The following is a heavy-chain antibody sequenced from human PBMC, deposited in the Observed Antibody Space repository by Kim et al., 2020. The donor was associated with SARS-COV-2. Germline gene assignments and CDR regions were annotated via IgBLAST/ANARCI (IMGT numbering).Heavy chain of an antibody. CDR2: INTNTGNP. CDR3: ARVGHSSSWYGAFDI. D-gene: IGHD6-13*01. Sequence: ASVKVSCKASGYTFTSYAMNWVRQAPGQGLEWMGWINTNTGNPTYAQGFTGRFVFSLDTSVSTAYLQISSLKAEDTAVYYCARVGHSSSWYGAFDIWGQGTMVIVSS. V-gene: IGHV7-4-1*02. J-gene: IGHJ3*02. CDR1: GYTFTSYA.